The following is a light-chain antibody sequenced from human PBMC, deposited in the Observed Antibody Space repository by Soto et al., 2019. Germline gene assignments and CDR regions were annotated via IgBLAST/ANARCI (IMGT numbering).Light chain of an antibody. J-gene: IGKJ4*01. Sequence: EIVLTQSPATLSLSPGERATLSCRASQSVSSYLAWYQQKPGQAPRLLIYDASNRATGIPARFSGSGSGTDFTLTISSLAHDDFAVYYCQQRSNWPPLTFGGGTKEEIK. CDR2: DAS. V-gene: IGKV3-11*01. CDR3: QQRSNWPPLT. CDR1: QSVSSY.